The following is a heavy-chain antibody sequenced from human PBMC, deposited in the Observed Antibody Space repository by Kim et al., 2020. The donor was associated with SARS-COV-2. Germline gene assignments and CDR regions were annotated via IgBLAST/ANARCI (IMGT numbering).Heavy chain of an antibody. CDR3: ARDLGEGV. D-gene: IGHD3-16*01. Sequence: STYYADSVKGRFTISRDNSKNTLYLQMNSLRAEDTAMYYCARDLGEGVWGQGTLVTVSS. CDR2: ST. J-gene: IGHJ4*02. V-gene: IGHV3-53*01.